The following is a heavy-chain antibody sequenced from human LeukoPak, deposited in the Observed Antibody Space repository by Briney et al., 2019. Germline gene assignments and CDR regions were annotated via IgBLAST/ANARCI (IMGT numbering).Heavy chain of an antibody. D-gene: IGHD3-16*01. J-gene: IGHJ4*02. CDR2: IKNKADGGTT. V-gene: IGHV3-15*01. CDR1: GFTFSNTW. Sequence: PGGSLRLSCAASGFTFSNTWMSWVRQAPGKGLEWVGRIKNKADGGTTDYAAPVKGRFTISRDDSKNTLSLQMNSLKTEDTAVYYCTTDRFDWGQGTLVTVSS. CDR3: TTDRFD.